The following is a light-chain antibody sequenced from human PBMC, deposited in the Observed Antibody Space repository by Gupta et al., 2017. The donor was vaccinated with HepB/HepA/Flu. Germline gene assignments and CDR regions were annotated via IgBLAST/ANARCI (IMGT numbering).Light chain of an antibody. V-gene: IGLV1-44*01. J-gene: IGLJ3*02. Sequence: QSVLTQPPSASGTPGQRVTISCSGSTSNIETNAVHWYQQLPGPAPKLLIFGNDRRPAGVPDRFSGSKSGTSASLAISGRQAREEADYYCATWDDSLNARVCGGGNKLTVL. CDR3: ATWDDSLNARV. CDR2: GND. CDR1: TSNIETNA.